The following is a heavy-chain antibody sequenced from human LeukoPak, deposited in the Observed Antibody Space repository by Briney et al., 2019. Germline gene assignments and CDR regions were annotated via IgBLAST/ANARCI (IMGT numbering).Heavy chain of an antibody. V-gene: IGHV1-18*01. CDR3: ARDGGIVVVPAANNWFDP. CDR1: GYTFTSYG. D-gene: IGHD2-2*01. CDR2: ISAYNDNT. J-gene: IGHJ5*02. Sequence: ASVKVSCKASGYTFTSYGIRWVRQAPGQGLEWMGWISAYNDNTNYAQKLQGRVTMTTDTSTSTAYMELRSLRSDDTAVYYCARDGGIVVVPAANNWFDPWGQGTLVTVSS.